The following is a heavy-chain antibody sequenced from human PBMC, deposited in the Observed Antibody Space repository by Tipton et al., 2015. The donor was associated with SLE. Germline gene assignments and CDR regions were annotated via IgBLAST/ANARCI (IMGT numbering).Heavy chain of an antibody. J-gene: IGHJ6*03. CDR1: GFTLSSYG. CDR3: AKDGGGGGYEYYYYYYMDV. V-gene: IGHV3-30*18. D-gene: IGHD5-12*01. Sequence: SLRLSCAASGFTLSSYGMHWVRQAPGKGLEWVAVISYDGSNKYYADSVKGRFTISRDNSKNTLYLQMNSLRAEDTAVYYCAKDGGGGGYEYYYYYYMDVWGKGTTVTVSS. CDR2: ISYDGSNK.